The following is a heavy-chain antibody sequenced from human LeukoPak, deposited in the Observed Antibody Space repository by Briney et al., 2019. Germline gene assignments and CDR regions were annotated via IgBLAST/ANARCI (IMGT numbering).Heavy chain of an antibody. V-gene: IGHV4-31*03. Sequence: SETLSLTCTVSGGSISSGGYYWSWIRQHPGKGLEWIGYIYYSGSTYYNPSLKSRVTISVDTSKNQFSLKLSSVTAADTAVYYCAGGTLAYCGGDCYGLDPWGQGTLVTVSS. CDR3: AGGTLAYCGGDCYGLDP. J-gene: IGHJ5*02. CDR1: GGSISSGGYY. CDR2: IYYSGST. D-gene: IGHD2-21*02.